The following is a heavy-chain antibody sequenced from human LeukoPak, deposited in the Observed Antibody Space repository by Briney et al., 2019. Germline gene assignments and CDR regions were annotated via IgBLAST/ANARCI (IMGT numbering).Heavy chain of an antibody. V-gene: IGHV3-11*01. CDR2: ISSSGSRI. J-gene: IGHJ4*02. CDR3: ARDVKQLIDY. D-gene: IGHD6-6*01. Sequence: GGSLRLSCAASGFTFSDHYMSWIRQAPGKGLEWVSYISSSGSRIYHADSVKGRFTISRDNAKKSLSLQMNSLRVEDTAVYYCARDVKQLIDYWGGGTLVIVSS. CDR1: GFTFSDHY.